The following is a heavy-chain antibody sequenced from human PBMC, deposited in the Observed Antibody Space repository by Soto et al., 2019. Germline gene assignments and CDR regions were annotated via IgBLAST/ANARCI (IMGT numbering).Heavy chain of an antibody. CDR2: IYHSGST. D-gene: IGHD5-12*01. CDR3: ARVDIHGHFDY. J-gene: IGHJ4*02. CDR1: GYSISTGFN. Sequence: KPSETLSLTCAVSGYSISTGFNWAWIRQPPGKGLEWIGSIYHSGSTYYNPSLKSRVTISVDTSKNQFSLKLSSVTAADTAVYYCARVDIHGHFDYWGQGTLVTVSS. V-gene: IGHV4-38-2*01.